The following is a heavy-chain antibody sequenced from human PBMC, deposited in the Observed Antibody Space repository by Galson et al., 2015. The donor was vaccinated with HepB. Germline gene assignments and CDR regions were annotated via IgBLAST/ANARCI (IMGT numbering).Heavy chain of an antibody. V-gene: IGHV3-7*03. CDR3: ARGRGWIFDY. CDR1: GFTFSGYW. D-gene: IGHD6-19*01. J-gene: IGHJ4*02. Sequence: SLRLSCAASGFTFSGYWMHWVRQAPGKGLEWVANIKEDGGESYFVGSVKGRFAISRDNAVNSVYLQMNSLRAEDTAMYYCARGRGWIFDYWGQGTQVTVSS. CDR2: IKEDGGES.